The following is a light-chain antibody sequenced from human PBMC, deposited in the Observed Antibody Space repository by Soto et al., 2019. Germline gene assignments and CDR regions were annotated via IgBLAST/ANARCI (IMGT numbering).Light chain of an antibody. CDR3: QQYGRSPWT. V-gene: IGKV3-20*01. Sequence: EIVLTQSPGTLSLYPGESATLSCRASQSVTSSYIAWYQQKPGQAPRLLIYRASTRATGIPDRFSGSGSGTDFTLIISRLEPEDFAVYHCQQYGRSPWTFGQGTKVDIK. J-gene: IGKJ1*01. CDR1: QSVTSSY. CDR2: RAS.